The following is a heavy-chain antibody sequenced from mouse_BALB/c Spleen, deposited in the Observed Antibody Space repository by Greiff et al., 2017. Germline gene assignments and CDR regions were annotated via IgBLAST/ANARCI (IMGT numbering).Heavy chain of an antibody. CDR3: ARDEEYGRFYAMDY. V-gene: IGHV2-9*02. D-gene: IGHD2-10*02. J-gene: IGHJ4*01. CDR1: GFSLTSYG. Sequence: VKLQESGPGLVAPSQSLSITCTVSGFSLTSYGVHWVRQPPGKGLEWLGVIWAGGSTNYNSALMSRLSISKDNSKSQVFLKMNSLQTDDTAMYYCARDEEYGRFYAMDYWGQGTSVTVSS. CDR2: IWAGGST.